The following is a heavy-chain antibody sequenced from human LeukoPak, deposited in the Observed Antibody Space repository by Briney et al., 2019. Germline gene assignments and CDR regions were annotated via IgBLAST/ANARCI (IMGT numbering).Heavy chain of an antibody. D-gene: IGHD1-1*01. CDR2: SHYSGTT. J-gene: IGHJ4*02. V-gene: IGHV4-31*03. Sequence: SETLSLTCTVSGGSISSGGYYWSWICQQPGKGLEWIGYSHYSGTTYYNTSLKSRVAISVDTSKNQFSLKLSSVTAADTAVYYCARDGPTSVLWGQGTLVTVSS. CDR1: GGSISSGGYY. CDR3: ARDGPTSVL.